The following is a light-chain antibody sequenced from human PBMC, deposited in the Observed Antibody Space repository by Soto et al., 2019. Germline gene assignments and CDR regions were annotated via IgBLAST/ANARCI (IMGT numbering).Light chain of an antibody. CDR3: QQRSNWRLA. CDR1: QSVSGS. Sequence: DTVLAQSPSTLSLSPGERATLSCRASQSVSGSLAWYQQRPGQAPRLLIYDASNRATGIPARFSGSGSGTDFTLTISSLGPEDFAVYYCQQRSNWRLASGGGTKVEIK. CDR2: DAS. V-gene: IGKV3-11*01. J-gene: IGKJ4*01.